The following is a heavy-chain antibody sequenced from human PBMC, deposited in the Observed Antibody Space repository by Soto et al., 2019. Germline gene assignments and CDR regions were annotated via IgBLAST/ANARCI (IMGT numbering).Heavy chain of an antibody. V-gene: IGHV3-21*01. J-gene: IGHJ4*02. D-gene: IGHD3-22*01. Sequence: GGSLRLSCAASGFTFSSYSMNWVRQAPGKGLEWVSSISSSSSYIYYADSVKGRFTISRDNAKNSLYLQMNSLRAEDTAVYYCARDTTTDSSGYYYSPNNFDYWGQGTLVTVSS. CDR3: ARDTTTDSSGYYYSPNNFDY. CDR2: ISSSSSYI. CDR1: GFTFSSYS.